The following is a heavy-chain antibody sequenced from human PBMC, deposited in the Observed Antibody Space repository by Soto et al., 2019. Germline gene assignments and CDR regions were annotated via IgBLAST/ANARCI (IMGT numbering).Heavy chain of an antibody. Sequence: QVQLVQSGAEVKKPGSSVKVSCKASGGTFSSYAISWVRQAPGQGLEWMGGIIPICGTANYAQKFQGRVTITEDESTSTAYMELSSLGSEDTAVYYCAKPREGYAANWFDPWGQGTLVSVSS. CDR1: GGTFSSYA. CDR3: AKPREGYAANWFDP. D-gene: IGHD5-12*01. V-gene: IGHV1-69*12. J-gene: IGHJ5*02. CDR2: IIPICGTA.